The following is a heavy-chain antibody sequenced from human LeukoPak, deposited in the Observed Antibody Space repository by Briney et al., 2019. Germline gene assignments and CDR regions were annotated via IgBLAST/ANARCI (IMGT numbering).Heavy chain of an antibody. CDR2: IYSGGST. J-gene: IGHJ6*02. Sequence: GGSLRLSCAASGFTVSSNYMSWVRQAPGEGLEWVSVIYSGGSTYYADSVKGRFTISRDNSKNTLYLQMNSLRAEDTAVYYCRAYSSSWANYGMDVWGQGTTVTVSS. D-gene: IGHD6-13*01. V-gene: IGHV3-53*01. CDR1: GFTVSSNY. CDR3: RAYSSSWANYGMDV.